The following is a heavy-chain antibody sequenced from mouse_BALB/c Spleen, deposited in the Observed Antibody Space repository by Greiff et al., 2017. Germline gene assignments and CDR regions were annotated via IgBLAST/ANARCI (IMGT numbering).Heavy chain of an antibody. CDR2: INPYNGAT. Sequence: EVQLQESGPELVKPGASVKISCKASGYSFTGYYMHWVKQSHVKSLEWIGRINPYNGATSYNQNFKDKASLTVDKSSSTAYMELHSLTSEDSAVYYCAREGGSSGYPFMDYWGQGTSVTVSS. J-gene: IGHJ4*01. CDR3: AREGGSSGYPFMDY. V-gene: IGHV1-31*01. D-gene: IGHD3-1*01. CDR1: GYSFTGYY.